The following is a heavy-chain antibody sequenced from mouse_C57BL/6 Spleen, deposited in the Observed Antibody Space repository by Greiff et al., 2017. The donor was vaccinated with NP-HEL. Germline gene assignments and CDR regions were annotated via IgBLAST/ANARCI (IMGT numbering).Heavy chain of an antibody. CDR2: IYPGDGDT. Sequence: LQESGAELVKPGASVKISCKASGYAFSSYWMNWVKQRPGKGLEWIGQIYPGDGDTNYNGKFKGKATLTADKSSSTAYMQLSSLTSEDSAVYFCARAGDSYQNCDIEVWGTGTTVTVSS. CDR3: ARAGDSYQNCDIEV. J-gene: IGHJ1*03. D-gene: IGHD2-12*01. V-gene: IGHV1-80*01. CDR1: GYAFSSYW.